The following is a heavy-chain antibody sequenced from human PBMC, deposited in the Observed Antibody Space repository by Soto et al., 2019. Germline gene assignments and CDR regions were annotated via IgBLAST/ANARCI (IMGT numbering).Heavy chain of an antibody. CDR2: INHSGST. Sequence: SETLSLTCAVYGGSFSGYYWSWIRQPPGKGLEWIGEINHSGSTNYNPSLKSRVTISVDTSKNQFSLKLSSVTAADTAVYYCARGRIVVVPAAGYWFDPWGQGTLVTVSS. J-gene: IGHJ5*02. CDR3: ARGRIVVVPAAGYWFDP. V-gene: IGHV4-34*01. CDR1: GGSFSGYY. D-gene: IGHD2-2*01.